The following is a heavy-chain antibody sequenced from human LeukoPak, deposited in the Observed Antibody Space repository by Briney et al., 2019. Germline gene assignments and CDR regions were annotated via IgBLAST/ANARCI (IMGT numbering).Heavy chain of an antibody. CDR1: GFVFSSYA. D-gene: IGHD1-26*01. V-gene: IGHV3-23*01. CDR2: ISGSGGST. Sequence: GGSLRLSCETSGFVFSSYAMHWVRQAPGKGLEWVSAISGSGGSTYYADSVKGRFTISRDNSKNTLYLQMNSLRAEDTAVYYCAKDKGFIVGATFAAFDIWGQGTMVTVSS. J-gene: IGHJ3*02. CDR3: AKDKGFIVGATFAAFDI.